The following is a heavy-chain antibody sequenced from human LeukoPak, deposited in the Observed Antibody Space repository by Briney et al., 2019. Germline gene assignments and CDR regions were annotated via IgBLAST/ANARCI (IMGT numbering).Heavy chain of an antibody. D-gene: IGHD1-1*01. CDR2: IYSGGST. CDR1: GFTVSSNY. J-gene: IGHJ3*02. V-gene: IGHV3-66*01. CDR3: ARTWNGAFDI. Sequence: AASGFTVSSNYMSWVRQAPGKGLECVSVIYSGGSTYYADSVKGRFTISRDNSKNTVYLQVNSLRAEDTAVYYCARTWNGAFDIWGQGTMVTVSS.